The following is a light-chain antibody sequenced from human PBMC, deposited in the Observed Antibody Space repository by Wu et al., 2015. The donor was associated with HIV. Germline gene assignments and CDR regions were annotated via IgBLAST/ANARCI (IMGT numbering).Light chain of an antibody. CDR1: QTVYNY. J-gene: IGKJ1*01. CDR3: QQYNDWPPALT. CDR2: DAS. Sequence: EIVLTQSPGTLSLSPGERATLSCRASQTVYNYFAWYQQRPGQAPRLLIKDASNRASGIPDRFSGSGSGTDFTLTISRLEPEDFAVYYCQQYNDWPPALTFGQGTKVEIK. V-gene: IGKV3-11*01.